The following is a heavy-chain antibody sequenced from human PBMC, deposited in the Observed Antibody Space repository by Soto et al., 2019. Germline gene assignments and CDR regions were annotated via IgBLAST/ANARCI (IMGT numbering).Heavy chain of an antibody. Sequence: QVQLQESGPGLVKPSGTLSLTCAVSGDSIGNNNWWSWVRQPPGKGLEWIGEIHHSGNTNYNPSLKSRVSMSVEKSKNQFSLNLRSVMAADTAVYYCAHTIGAGSYVPYWGQGNLVTVSS. V-gene: IGHV4-4*02. CDR3: AHTIGAGSYVPY. CDR1: GDSIGNNNW. D-gene: IGHD3-10*01. J-gene: IGHJ4*02. CDR2: IHHSGNT.